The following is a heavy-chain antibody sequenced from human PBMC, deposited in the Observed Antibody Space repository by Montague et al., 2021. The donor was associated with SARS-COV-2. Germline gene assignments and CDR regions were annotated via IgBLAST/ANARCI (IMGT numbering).Heavy chain of an antibody. D-gene: IGHD1-14*01. CDR3: ATDDEPDRPADFDY. CDR2: IYTSGST. CDR1: GGSISSGSYY. V-gene: IGHV4-61*02. J-gene: IGHJ4*02. Sequence: TLSLTCTVSGGSISSGSYYWSWIRQPAGKGLEWIGRIYTSGSTIYNPSLKSRVTISVDTSKNQFSLKLSSVTAADTAIYYCATDDEPDRPADFDYWGRGILVTVSS.